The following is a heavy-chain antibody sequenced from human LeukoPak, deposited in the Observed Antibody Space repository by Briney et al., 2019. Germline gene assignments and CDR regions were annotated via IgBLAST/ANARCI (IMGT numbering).Heavy chain of an antibody. D-gene: IGHD5-24*01. Sequence: SVKVSCKASGGTFSSYAISWVRQAPGQGLVWMGRIIPILGIANYAQKFQGRVTITADKSTSTAYMELSSLRSEDTAVYYCARGESVSGPPRDGHNYYFDYWGQGTLVTVSS. CDR3: ARGESVSGPPRDGHNYYFDY. CDR2: IIPILGIA. V-gene: IGHV1-69*04. J-gene: IGHJ4*02. CDR1: GGTFSSYA.